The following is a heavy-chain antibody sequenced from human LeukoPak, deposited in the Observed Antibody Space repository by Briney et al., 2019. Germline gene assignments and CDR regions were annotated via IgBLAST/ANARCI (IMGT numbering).Heavy chain of an antibody. CDR3: VKDISGDWHAFDI. D-gene: IGHD2-21*02. J-gene: IGHJ3*02. V-gene: IGHV3-30*18. Sequence: GRSLRLSCAASGFTFSGYGMHWVRQAPGKGLEWVAVISYDGSNKYYADSVKGRFTISRDNSKNTLYLQMNSLRAEDTAVYYCVKDISGDWHAFDIWGQGTMVTVSS. CDR2: ISYDGSNK. CDR1: GFTFSGYG.